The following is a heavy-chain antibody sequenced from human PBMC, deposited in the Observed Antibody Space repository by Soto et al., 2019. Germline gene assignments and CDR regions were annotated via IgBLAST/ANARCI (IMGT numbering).Heavy chain of an antibody. V-gene: IGHV4-30-4*01. J-gene: IGHJ1*01. CDR1: GGSISSGDYY. D-gene: IGHD6-6*01. CDR3: AREGYSSSFAEYFQH. Sequence: SETLSLTCTVSGGSISSGDYYWSWIRQPPGKGLEWIGYIYYSGSTYYNPSLKSRVTISVDTSKNQFSLKLSSVTAEDTAVYYCAREGYSSSFAEYFQHWGQGTLVTVSS. CDR2: IYYSGST.